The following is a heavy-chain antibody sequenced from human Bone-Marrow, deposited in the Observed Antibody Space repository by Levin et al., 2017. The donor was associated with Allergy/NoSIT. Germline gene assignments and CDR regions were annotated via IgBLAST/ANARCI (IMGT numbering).Heavy chain of an antibody. CDR1: GFTFSTYW. CDR3: ATYCSGATCYLHRDRTFEY. V-gene: IGHV3-7*03. D-gene: IGHD2-2*01. CDR2: IKEDGSEK. Sequence: GGSLRLSCAASGFTFSTYWMSWVRQLPGKGLEWVVSIKEDGSEKYYVDSVRGRFTISRDNAKNSLYLQMNSLRAEDTAVYYCATYCSGATCYLHRDRTFEYWGQGPLVTVSS. J-gene: IGHJ4*02.